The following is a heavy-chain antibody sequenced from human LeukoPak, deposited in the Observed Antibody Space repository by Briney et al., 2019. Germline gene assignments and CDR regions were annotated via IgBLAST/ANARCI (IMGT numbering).Heavy chain of an antibody. D-gene: IGHD2-21*02. CDR1: GLPLSSYS. CDR3: ANDCGVVVTDIAIY. V-gene: IGHV3-23*01. J-gene: IGHJ4*02. Sequence: GGSLSLLRSASGLPLSSYSMIWVGQAPGKGLEWVSAISGRGGSTYYADSVKGRFTISRDNSKNTLSLQTNSLRSEDTAVYYCANDCGVVVTDIAIYWGQGALVTVSS. CDR2: ISGRGGST.